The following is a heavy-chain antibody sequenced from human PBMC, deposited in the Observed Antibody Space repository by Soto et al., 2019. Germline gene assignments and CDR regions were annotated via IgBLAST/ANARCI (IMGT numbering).Heavy chain of an antibody. J-gene: IGHJ4*02. Sequence: PGGSLRLSCAASGFTFSSYGMHWVRQAPGKGLEWVAVISYDGSNKYYADSVKGRFTISRDNSKNTLYLQMNSLRAEDTAVYYCAKDSHGTVNEFDYWGQGTLVTVSS. V-gene: IGHV3-30*18. CDR3: AKDSHGTVNEFDY. CDR2: ISYDGSNK. D-gene: IGHD4-4*01. CDR1: GFTFSSYG.